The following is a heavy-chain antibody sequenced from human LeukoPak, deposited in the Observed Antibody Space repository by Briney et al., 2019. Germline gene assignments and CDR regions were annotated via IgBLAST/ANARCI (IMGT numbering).Heavy chain of an antibody. CDR3: AKPLPGAADYYQYGMDV. J-gene: IGHJ6*02. V-gene: IGHV3-23*01. CDR1: GFTFSDSA. CDR2: ISGSGGST. Sequence: GGSLRLSCAASGFTFSDSAMCCVRQAPGKGLEWVSAISGSGGSTYYADSVKGRFTISRDNSKNTLYLQMNSLRAEDTAVYYCAKPLPGAADYYQYGMDVWGQGTTVTVSS. D-gene: IGHD7-27*01.